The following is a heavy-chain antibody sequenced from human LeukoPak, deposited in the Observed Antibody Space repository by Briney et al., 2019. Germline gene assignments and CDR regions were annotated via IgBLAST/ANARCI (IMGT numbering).Heavy chain of an antibody. J-gene: IGHJ4*02. D-gene: IGHD1-26*01. CDR3: ARDLVSGSYFDY. V-gene: IGHV4-4*07. CDR1: GGSISSYY. Sequence: SETLSLTCTVSGGSISSYYWSWIRQPAGKGLEWIGRIYTSGSTNYNPSLKSRVTIPVDKSKNQFSLRLSSVTAADTAVYYCARDLVSGSYFDYWGQGTLVTVSS. CDR2: IYTSGST.